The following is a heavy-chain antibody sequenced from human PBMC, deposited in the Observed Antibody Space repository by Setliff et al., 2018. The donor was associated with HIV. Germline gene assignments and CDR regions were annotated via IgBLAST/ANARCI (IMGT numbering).Heavy chain of an antibody. CDR3: ARVFSPTGTLSPGFDY. J-gene: IGHJ4*02. Sequence: GGSLRLSCAASGFTFSSHSMTWVRQAPEKGLEWVSSISSNSFYIYYADSVKGRFTISRDNTKNSLYLQLNSLRAEDTAVYYCARVFSPTGTLSPGFDYWGQGTLVTVSS. D-gene: IGHD1-1*01. CDR2: ISSNSFYI. CDR1: GFTFSSHS. V-gene: IGHV3-21*01.